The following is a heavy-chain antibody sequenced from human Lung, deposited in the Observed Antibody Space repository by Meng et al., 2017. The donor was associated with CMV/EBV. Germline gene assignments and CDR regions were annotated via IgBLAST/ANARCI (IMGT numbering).Heavy chain of an antibody. Sequence: XVKVSCXASGYTFTGYYMHWVRQAPGQGLEWMGWINPNSGGTNYAQKFQGRVTMTRDTSISTAYMELSRLRSDDTAVYYCARDFFGELLGWFDPWGQGTLVTVSS. CDR1: GYTFTGYY. CDR3: ARDFFGELLGWFDP. V-gene: IGHV1-2*02. CDR2: INPNSGGT. D-gene: IGHD1-26*01. J-gene: IGHJ5*02.